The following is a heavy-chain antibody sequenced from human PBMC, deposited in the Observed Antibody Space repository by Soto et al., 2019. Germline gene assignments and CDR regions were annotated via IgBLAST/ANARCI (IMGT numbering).Heavy chain of an antibody. CDR2: IKQGGSEN. D-gene: IGHD6-19*01. Sequence: DVRLVESGGGLVQPGGSLRLSCAASSFTFSSYWLSWVRQAPGKGLEWVATIKQGGSENYYVDSVKGRFTISRDNAKNSLYLQMSSLRADDTAVYYCARDGPFISVAAPAFQYAMDVWGQGTTVTVS. V-gene: IGHV3-7*03. CDR3: ARDGPFISVAAPAFQYAMDV. CDR1: SFTFSSYW. J-gene: IGHJ6*02.